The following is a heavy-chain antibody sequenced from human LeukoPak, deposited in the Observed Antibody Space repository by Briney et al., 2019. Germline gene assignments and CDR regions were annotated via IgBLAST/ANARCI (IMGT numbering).Heavy chain of an antibody. CDR3: ARQGTTKTDY. D-gene: IGHD1-1*01. CDR1: GYRFNSYW. CDR2: IYLGDSDT. J-gene: IGHJ4*02. Sequence: GESLKISFKASGYRFNSYWLGWVRPMPGKGLEWVGSIYLGDSDTRYSPSFQGQVTISADKSISTAYLQWSSLKASDTAMYYCARQGTTKTDYWGQGTLVTVSS. V-gene: IGHV5-51*01.